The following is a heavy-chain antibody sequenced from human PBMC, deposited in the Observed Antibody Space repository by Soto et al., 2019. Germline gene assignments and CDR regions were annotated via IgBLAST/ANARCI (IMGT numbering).Heavy chain of an antibody. J-gene: IGHJ4*02. V-gene: IGHV1-18*01. CDR1: GNTIVSYG. CDR3: VRDERDTCGGGGCYYFDY. D-gene: IGHD2-15*01. Sequence: QVQLVQSGPEVKKPGASVRVSCKASGNTIVSYGISWVRQAPGQGLEWMGWISAPKGRTNSAQKFQERITTTTDAATSTGQMELRTLRSDDTAIYYCVRDERDTCGGGGCYYFDYWGQGTLVIVS. CDR2: ISAPKGRT.